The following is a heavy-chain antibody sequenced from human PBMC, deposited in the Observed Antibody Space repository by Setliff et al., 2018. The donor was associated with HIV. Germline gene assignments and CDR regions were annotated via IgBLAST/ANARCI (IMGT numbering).Heavy chain of an antibody. V-gene: IGHV4-59*01. CDR2: IYYSGST. D-gene: IGHD5-18*01. J-gene: IGHJ4*02. CDR3: ASGEYSYGYRFDY. Sequence: PSETLSLTCTVSGGSISRYYWSWIRQPPGKGLEWIGYIYYSGSTNYNPSLKSRVTISVDTSKNHFSLKLSSVTAADTAVYYCASGEYSYGYRFDYWGQGTLVTVSS. CDR1: GGSISRYY.